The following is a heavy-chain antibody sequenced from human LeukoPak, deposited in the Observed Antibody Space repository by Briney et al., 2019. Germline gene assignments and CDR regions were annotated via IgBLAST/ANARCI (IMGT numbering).Heavy chain of an antibody. CDR1: GFTFSSYG. CDR2: ISYDGSNK. CDR3: AKDRRPYYYGMDV. Sequence: PGRSLRLSCAASGFTFSSYGMHWVRQAPGKGLECVAVISYDGSNKYYADSVKGRFTVSRDNSKNTLYLQMNSLRAEDTAVYYCAKDRRPYYYGMDVWAKGPRSPSP. J-gene: IGHJ6*02. V-gene: IGHV3-30*18.